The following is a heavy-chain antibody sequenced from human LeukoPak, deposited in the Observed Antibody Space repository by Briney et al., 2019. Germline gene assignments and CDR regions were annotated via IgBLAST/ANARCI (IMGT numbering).Heavy chain of an antibody. CDR2: IRSKANTYAA. V-gene: IGHV3-73*01. Sequence: GGSLRLSCAASGFTFSDSAMHWVRQASGTGLEWVARIRSKANTYAASYAASVKGRFTISRDDSKNTASLQMNSLKTEDTAVFYCMARGDSYGLFDYWGHGTLVTVSS. CDR1: GFTFSDSA. J-gene: IGHJ4*01. D-gene: IGHD5-18*01. CDR3: MARGDSYGLFDY.